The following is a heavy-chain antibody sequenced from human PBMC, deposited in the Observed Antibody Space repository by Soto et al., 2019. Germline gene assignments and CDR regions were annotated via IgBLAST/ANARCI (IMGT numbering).Heavy chain of an antibody. D-gene: IGHD6-19*01. Sequence: QVQLVQSGAEVKKPGASVKVSCKASGYTFTGYYMHWVRQAPGQGLEWMGWINPNSGGTNYAQKFQGRVTMTREASISTAYMELSRLRSDDTAVYYCAREGVAVAGMFPFDYWGQGTLVTVSS. CDR3: AREGVAVAGMFPFDY. CDR2: INPNSGGT. V-gene: IGHV1-2*02. CDR1: GYTFTGYY. J-gene: IGHJ4*02.